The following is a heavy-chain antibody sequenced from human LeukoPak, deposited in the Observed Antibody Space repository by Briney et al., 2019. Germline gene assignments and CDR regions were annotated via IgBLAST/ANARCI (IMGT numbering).Heavy chain of an antibody. CDR1: GFTFSSYA. Sequence: GRSLRLSCAASGFTFSSYAMHWVRQAPGKGLEWVAVISYDGSNKYYADSVKGRFTISRDNSKNTLYLQMNSLRAEDTAVYYCAAHTEDVLLWFGDLDYWGQGTLVTVSS. CDR3: AAHTEDVLLWFGDLDY. V-gene: IGHV3-30-3*01. CDR2: ISYDGSNK. J-gene: IGHJ4*02. D-gene: IGHD3-10*01.